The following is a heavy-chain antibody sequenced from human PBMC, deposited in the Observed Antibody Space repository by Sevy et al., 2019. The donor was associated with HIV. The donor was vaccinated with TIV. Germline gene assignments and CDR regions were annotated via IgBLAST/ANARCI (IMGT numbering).Heavy chain of an antibody. CDR2: INSDGSST. J-gene: IGHJ5*02. D-gene: IGHD6-19*01. CDR1: GFTFSSYW. CDR3: ARDGGSSGWFGPYNWFDP. V-gene: IGHV3-74*01. Sequence: GESLKISCAASGFTFSSYWMHWVRQAPGKGLVWVSRINSDGSSTSYADSVKGRFTISRDNAKNTLYLQMNSLRAEDTAVYYCARDGGSSGWFGPYNWFDPWGQGTLVTVSS.